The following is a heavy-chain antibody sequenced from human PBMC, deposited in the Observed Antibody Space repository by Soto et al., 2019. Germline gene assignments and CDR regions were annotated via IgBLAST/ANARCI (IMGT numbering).Heavy chain of an antibody. Sequence: GGSLRLSCAASGFTVSSNYMSWVRQAPGKGLEWVSVIYSGGSTYYADSVKGRFTISRDNSKNTLYLRMNSLRAEDTAVYYCARDPGDVDAFDIWGQGTMVTVSS. CDR3: ARDPGDVDAFDI. CDR2: IYSGGST. J-gene: IGHJ3*02. D-gene: IGHD7-27*01. V-gene: IGHV3-53*01. CDR1: GFTVSSNY.